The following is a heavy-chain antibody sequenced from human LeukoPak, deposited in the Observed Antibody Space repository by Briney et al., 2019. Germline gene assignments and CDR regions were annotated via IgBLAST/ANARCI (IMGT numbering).Heavy chain of an antibody. CDR1: GFTFSRHP. Sequence: GGSLRLSYAASGFTFSRHPMSWVRQAPGKGLEWVANINEDGSEKYCADSVKGRFSVSRDNAKNSLYVQMDSLKAEDTAVYYCARWRWLQSEFDYWGQGALVTVSS. CDR2: INEDGSEK. D-gene: IGHD5-24*01. J-gene: IGHJ4*02. CDR3: ARWRWLQSEFDY. V-gene: IGHV3-7*01.